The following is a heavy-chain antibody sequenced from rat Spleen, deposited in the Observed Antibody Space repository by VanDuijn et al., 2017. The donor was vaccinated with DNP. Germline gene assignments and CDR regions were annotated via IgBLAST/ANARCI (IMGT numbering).Heavy chain of an antibody. V-gene: IGHV5S23*01. J-gene: IGHJ1*01. Sequence: EVQLVESGGGLVQPGRSLKLSCAASGFTFSNYDMAWVRQAPTKGLEWVASITNSGGSTYYRDSVKGRFTISRDNAKSTLYLQMDSLRSEDTATYYCTREYWYFDFWGPGTMVTVSS. CDR3: TREYWYFDF. CDR2: ITNSGGST. CDR1: GFTFSNYD.